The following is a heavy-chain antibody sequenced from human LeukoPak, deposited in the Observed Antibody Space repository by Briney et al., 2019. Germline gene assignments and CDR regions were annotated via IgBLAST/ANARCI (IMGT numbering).Heavy chain of an antibody. CDR2: IWYDGSNK. D-gene: IGHD3-22*01. CDR1: GFTFSSYG. CDR3: AKGAWCYYDSSGPDY. Sequence: GGSLRLSCAASGFTFSSYGMHWVRQAPGKGLEWVAVIWYDGSNKYYADSVKGRFTISRDNSKNTLYLQMNNLRAEDTAVYYCAKGAWCYYDSSGPDYWGQGTLVTVSS. J-gene: IGHJ4*02. V-gene: IGHV3-33*06.